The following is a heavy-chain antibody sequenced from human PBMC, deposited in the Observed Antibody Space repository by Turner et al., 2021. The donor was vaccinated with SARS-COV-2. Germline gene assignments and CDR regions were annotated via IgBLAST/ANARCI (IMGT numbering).Heavy chain of an antibody. CDR2: IKSKTDGGTT. J-gene: IGHJ4*02. V-gene: IGHV3-15*01. CDR1: GFTFSNAW. D-gene: IGHD3-22*01. Sequence: EVQLVESGGGLVKPGGSLRLSCAASGFTFSNAWMSWVRQAPGKGLEWVGRIKSKTDGGTTDYAAPVKGRFTISRDDSKNTLSLQMNSLKTEDTAVYYCTTLFRATYYYHSGYYLDQFVDYWGQGTLVTVSS. CDR3: TTLFRATYYYHSGYYLDQFVDY.